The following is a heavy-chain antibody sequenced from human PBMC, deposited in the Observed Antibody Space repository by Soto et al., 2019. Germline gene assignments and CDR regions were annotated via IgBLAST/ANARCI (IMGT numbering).Heavy chain of an antibody. J-gene: IGHJ3*02. Sequence: QVTLKESGPVLVKPTETLTLTCTVSGFSLSNARMGVSWIRQPPGKALEWLAHIFSNDEKSYSTSLKIRLTDPTDTSKSQVVLTMTNMDPVDTATYYCARIPQKYYYDSSGYSAFDIWGQGTMVTVSS. V-gene: IGHV2-26*01. CDR1: GFSLSNARMG. CDR3: ARIPQKYYYDSSGYSAFDI. D-gene: IGHD3-22*01. CDR2: IFSNDEK.